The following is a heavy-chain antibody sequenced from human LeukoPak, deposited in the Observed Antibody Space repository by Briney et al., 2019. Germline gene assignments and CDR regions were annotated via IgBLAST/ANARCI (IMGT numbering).Heavy chain of an antibody. CDR2: IKQDGSEK. CDR1: GFTFSSYW. CDR3: ARAATYYYDSSGLLSS. V-gene: IGHV3-7*01. D-gene: IGHD3-22*01. Sequence: PGGSLRLSCAASGFTFSSYWMSWVRQAPGKGLEWVANIKQDGSEKYYVDSVKGRFTISRDNAKNSLYLQMNSLRAEDTAVYYCARAATYYYDSSGLLSSWGQGTLVTVSS. J-gene: IGHJ5*02.